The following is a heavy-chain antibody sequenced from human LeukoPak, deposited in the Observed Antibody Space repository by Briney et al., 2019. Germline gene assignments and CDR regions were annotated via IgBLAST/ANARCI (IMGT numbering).Heavy chain of an antibody. CDR1: GGSISSYY. CDR2: IYYSGST. Sequence: SETLSLTCTVSGGSISSYYWSWIRQPPGKGLEWIGYIYYSGSTNYNPSLKSRVTISVDTSKNQFSLKLSSVTAADTAVYYCARERAGLDCGGDCYYSRFDYWGQGTLVTVSS. J-gene: IGHJ4*02. CDR3: ARERAGLDCGGDCYYSRFDY. V-gene: IGHV4-59*12. D-gene: IGHD2-21*01.